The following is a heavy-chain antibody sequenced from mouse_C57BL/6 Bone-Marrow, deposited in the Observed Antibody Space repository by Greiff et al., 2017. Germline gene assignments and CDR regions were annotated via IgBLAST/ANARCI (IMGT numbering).Heavy chain of an antibody. CDR2: IWSGGGT. J-gene: IGHJ2*01. CDR3: ARQGRYSNYFDY. V-gene: IGHV2-2*01. Sequence: VQLVESGPGLVQPSQSLSITCTVSGFSLTSYGVHWVRQSPGKGLEWLGVIWSGGGTDYNAAFISRLSISKDNSKSQVFFKMNSLQADDTAIYYCARQGRYSNYFDYWGQGTTLTVSS. D-gene: IGHD2-5*01. CDR1: GFSLTSYG.